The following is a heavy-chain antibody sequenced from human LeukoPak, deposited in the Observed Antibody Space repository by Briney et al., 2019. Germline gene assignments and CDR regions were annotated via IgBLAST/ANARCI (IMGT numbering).Heavy chain of an antibody. CDR1: GFTFSSYA. Sequence: GGSLRLSCAASGFTFSSYAMSWVRQAPGKGLEWVSAISGSGGSTYYANSVKGRFTISRDNAKNTLYLQMNSLRAEDTAVYYCARGSWGYNQLFGGAFDIWGQGTMVTVSS. D-gene: IGHD5-24*01. V-gene: IGHV3-23*01. CDR3: ARGSWGYNQLFGGAFDI. J-gene: IGHJ3*02. CDR2: ISGSGGST.